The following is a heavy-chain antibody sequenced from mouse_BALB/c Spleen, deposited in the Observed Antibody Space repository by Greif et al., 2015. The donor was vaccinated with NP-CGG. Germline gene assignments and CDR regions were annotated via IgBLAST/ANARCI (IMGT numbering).Heavy chain of an antibody. CDR2: INPSNGGT. D-gene: IGHD3-1*01. J-gene: IGHJ3*01. CDR3: TRRGLAGFAY. CDR1: GYTFTSYY. Sequence: VQLQQSGAELVKPGASVKLSCKASGYTFTSYYMYWVKQRPGQGLEWIGEINPSNGGTNFNEKFKSKATLTVDKSSSTAYMQLSSLTSEDSAVYYCTRRGLAGFAYWGQGTPVTVSA. V-gene: IGHV1S81*02.